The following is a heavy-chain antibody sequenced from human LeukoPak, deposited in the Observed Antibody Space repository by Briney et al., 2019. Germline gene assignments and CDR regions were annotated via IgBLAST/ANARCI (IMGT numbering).Heavy chain of an antibody. CDR3: ARGTYSSSRCDVFDM. Sequence: HAGGSLRLSCAASGFTFSSHWMSWVRQAPGKGLEWVAAVSPDGNSKYYTDSVKGRFTISRDLSGDALYLEMNSLRPEDTALYYCARGTYSSSRCDVFDMWGQGTMVTVSS. D-gene: IGHD6-13*01. CDR2: VSPDGNSK. CDR1: GFTFSSHW. V-gene: IGHV3-30-3*01. J-gene: IGHJ3*02.